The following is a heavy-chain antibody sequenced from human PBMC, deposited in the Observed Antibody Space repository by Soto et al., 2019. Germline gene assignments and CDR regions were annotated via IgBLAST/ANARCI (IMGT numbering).Heavy chain of an antibody. CDR3: AKPLRFLEWTYYYGMDV. Sequence: QVQLVESGGGVVQPGRSLRLSCAAAGFTFSSYGMHWVRQAPGKGLEGVAVISYDGSKKYYADSVKGRFTISRDNSKNTLYLQKNSLRAEDTAVYYCAKPLRFLEWTYYYGMDVWGQGTTVTVSS. V-gene: IGHV3-30*18. D-gene: IGHD3-3*01. CDR1: GFTFSSYG. J-gene: IGHJ6*02. CDR2: ISYDGSKK.